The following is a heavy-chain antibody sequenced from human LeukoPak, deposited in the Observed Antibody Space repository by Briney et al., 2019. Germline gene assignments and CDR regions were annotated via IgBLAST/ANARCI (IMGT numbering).Heavy chain of an antibody. CDR1: GFIVSANF. Sequence: GGSLRLSCEASGFIVSANFMNWVRRAPGKGLEWVSVMYSVGTTYYADSVKGRFTVSRDPSKNTLYLQMDSLRVEDTAVYYCARDLSAYSYGFGGDCWGQGTRVIVSS. CDR3: ARDLSAYSYGFGGDC. D-gene: IGHD1-26*01. CDR2: MYSVGTT. J-gene: IGHJ4*02. V-gene: IGHV3-66*01.